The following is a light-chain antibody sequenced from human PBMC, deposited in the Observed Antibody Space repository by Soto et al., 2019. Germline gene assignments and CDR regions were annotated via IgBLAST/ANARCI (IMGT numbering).Light chain of an antibody. J-gene: IGLJ2*01. CDR2: DNN. CDR1: SSNIGNNY. CDR3: GTWDSSLGAVV. Sequence: QSVLTQPPSVSAAPGQKVTISCSGSSSNIGNNYVSWYQQLPGTAPNLLIYDNNKRPSGIPDRFSGSKSGTSAPLGITGLPTGDDADYYCGTWDSSLGAVVFGGGTKLTVL. V-gene: IGLV1-51*01.